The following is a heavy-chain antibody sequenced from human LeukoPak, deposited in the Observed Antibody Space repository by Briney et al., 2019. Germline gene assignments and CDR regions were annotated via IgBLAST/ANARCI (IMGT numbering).Heavy chain of an antibody. CDR2: ISDSGGRT. J-gene: IGHJ4*01. CDR1: GITLSNYG. D-gene: IGHD3-22*01. V-gene: IGHV3-23*01. CDR3: AKRGVVIRVILVGFHKEAYYFDS. Sequence: GGSLRLSCAVSGITLSNYGMSWVRQAPGKGLEWVAGISDSGGRTNYADSVKGRFTISRDNPKNTIYLQMTSLRAEDTAVYFCAKRGVVIRVILVGFHKEAYYFDSWGQEPWSPSPQ.